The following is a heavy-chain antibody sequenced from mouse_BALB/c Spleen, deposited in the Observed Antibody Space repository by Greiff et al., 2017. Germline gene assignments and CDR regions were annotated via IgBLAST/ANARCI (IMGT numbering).Heavy chain of an antibody. CDR3: AREGPYSSHFDY. CDR1: GYTLTDYA. V-gene: IGHV1S137*01. J-gene: IGHJ2*01. CDR2: ISTYYGDA. Sequence: QVQLKQSGAELVRPGVSVKISCKGSGYTLTDYAMHWVKQSHAKSLEWIGVISTYYGDASYNQKFKGKATMTVDKSSSTAYMELARLTSDDSAIYYCAREGPYSSHFDYWGQGTTLTVSS. D-gene: IGHD6-1*01.